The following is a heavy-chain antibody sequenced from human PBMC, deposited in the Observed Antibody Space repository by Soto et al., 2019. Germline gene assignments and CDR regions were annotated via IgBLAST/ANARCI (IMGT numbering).Heavy chain of an antibody. J-gene: IGHJ4*02. CDR1: GFTFSSYA. CDR2: ISGSGGST. V-gene: IGHV3-23*01. Sequence: EVQLLESGGGLVQPGGSLRLSCAASGFTFSSYAMSWVRQAPGKGLEWVSAISGSGGSTYYADSVKGRFTISRDNSKNTLYLHMNSLRAEDTAVYYCAKDPKGVVVPNYWGQGTLVTVSS. CDR3: AKDPKGVVVPNY. D-gene: IGHD2-2*01.